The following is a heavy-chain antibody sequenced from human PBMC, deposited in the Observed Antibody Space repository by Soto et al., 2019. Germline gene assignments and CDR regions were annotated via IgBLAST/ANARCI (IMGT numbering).Heavy chain of an antibody. D-gene: IGHD5-12*01. V-gene: IGHV4-38-2*01. J-gene: IGHJ3*02. CDR3: ARGADIMATTGDAFDI. CDR1: GHSISSGYY. CDR2: VHHNENT. Sequence: PSETLSLTCAVSGHSISSGYYWGWIRQPPGKGLEWIGNVHHNENTYYNPSLKSRVTISLHTSKNQSSLKVSSVTAADTAVYYCARGADIMATTGDAFDIWGQGTMVTVSS.